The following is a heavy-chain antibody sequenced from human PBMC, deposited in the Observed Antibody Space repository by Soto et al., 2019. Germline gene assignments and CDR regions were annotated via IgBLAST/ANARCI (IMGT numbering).Heavy chain of an antibody. CDR1: GGSISSNNW. CDR2: IYHSGST. J-gene: IGHJ4*02. CDR3: AGPVRFLEWDAGY. D-gene: IGHD3-3*01. Sequence: QVQLQESGPGLVKPSGTLSLTCAVSGGSISSNNWWSWVRQPPGKGLEGIGEIYHSGSTNYNPSLKSRVTISVDKSKNQFSLKLSSVTAADTAVYYCAGPVRFLEWDAGYWGQGTLVTVSS. V-gene: IGHV4-4*02.